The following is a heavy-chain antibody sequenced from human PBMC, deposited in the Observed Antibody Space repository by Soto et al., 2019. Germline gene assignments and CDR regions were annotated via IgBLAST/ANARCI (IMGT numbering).Heavy chain of an antibody. CDR1: GGSISSGGYY. J-gene: IGHJ6*03. V-gene: IGHV4-31*03. D-gene: IGHD2-2*01. Sequence: SETLSLTCTVSGGSISSGGYYWSWIRQHPGKGLEWIGYIYYSGSTYYNPSLKSRVTISVDTSKNQFSLKLSSVTDADTAVYYCARAPLNQAGSTSRHHIDVSGKGTTVTVSS. CDR2: IYYSGST. CDR3: ARAPLNQAGSTSRHHIDV.